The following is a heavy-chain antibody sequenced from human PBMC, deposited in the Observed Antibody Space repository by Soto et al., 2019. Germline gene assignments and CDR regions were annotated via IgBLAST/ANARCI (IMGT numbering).Heavy chain of an antibody. D-gene: IGHD3-3*01. J-gene: IGHJ6*02. CDR1: GYTFTNYA. CDR2: INAGNGNT. CDR3: ASTPESRSYYYYGMDV. V-gene: IGHV1-3*01. Sequence: GASVKVSCKASGYTFTNYAMQWVRQAPGQRLEWMGWINAGNGNTKYSQKFQGRVTITRDTSASTAYMELSSLRSEDTAVYYCASTPESRSYYYYGMDVWGQGTTVTVSS.